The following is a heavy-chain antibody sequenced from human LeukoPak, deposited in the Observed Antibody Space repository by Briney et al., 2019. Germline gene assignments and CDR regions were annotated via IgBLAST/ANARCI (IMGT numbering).Heavy chain of an antibody. Sequence: SETLSLTCAVYGGSFSGYYWSWIRQPPGKGLEWIGEINHSGSTNYNPSLKSRVTISVDTSKNQFSLKLSSVTAADTAVYYCAGGLHYGSGSYPFSFDYWGQGTLVTVSS. CDR1: GGSFSGYY. CDR2: INHSGST. J-gene: IGHJ4*02. CDR3: AGGLHYGSGSYPFSFDY. D-gene: IGHD3-10*01. V-gene: IGHV4-34*01.